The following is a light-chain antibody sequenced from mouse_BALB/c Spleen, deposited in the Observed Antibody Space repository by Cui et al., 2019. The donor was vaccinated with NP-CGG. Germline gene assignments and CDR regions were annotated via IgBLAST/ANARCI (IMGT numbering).Light chain of an antibody. CDR3: ALWYSNHWV. CDR2: GTN. J-gene: IGLJ1*01. V-gene: IGLV1*01. Sequence: QAVATQESAPTTSTGETVTLTCRSSTGAVTTSNYANWVQEKPDHLFTGLIGGTNNRVPGVPARFSGSLIGDKAALTITGAQTEDEAIYFCALWYSNHWVFGGGTKLTVL. CDR1: TGAVTTSNY.